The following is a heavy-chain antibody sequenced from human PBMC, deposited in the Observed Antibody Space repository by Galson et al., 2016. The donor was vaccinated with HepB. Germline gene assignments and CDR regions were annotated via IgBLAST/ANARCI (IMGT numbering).Heavy chain of an antibody. D-gene: IGHD4-17*01. CDR3: ARDAHYGDLHNDAFDI. V-gene: IGHV4-31*03. CDR1: GGSISSGIYY. Sequence: TLSLTCTVSGGSISSGIYYWSWIRQHPGKGLEWIGYIYYGGSTYYNPSLKSRVTISVDTSKNQFSLKLSSVTAADTAVYYCARDAHYGDLHNDAFDIWGQGTMVTVSS. CDR2: IYYGGST. J-gene: IGHJ3*02.